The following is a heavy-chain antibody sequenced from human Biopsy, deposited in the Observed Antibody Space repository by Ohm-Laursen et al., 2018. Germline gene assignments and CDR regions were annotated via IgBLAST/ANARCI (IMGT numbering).Heavy chain of an antibody. CDR3: ATGPKRLTGTSYFEA. CDR1: GGLNSNYY. V-gene: IGHV4-4*07. D-gene: IGHD1-7*01. J-gene: IGHJ4*02. CDR2: LYTSGDT. Sequence: PSDTLSLTCSVSGGLNSNYYWSWVRQSAGKGLEWIGRLYTSGDTNYNPSLKSRVSVSEDTSRRQFSLRLTSVTAADTAVYYCATGPKRLTGTSYFEAWGRGILVTASS.